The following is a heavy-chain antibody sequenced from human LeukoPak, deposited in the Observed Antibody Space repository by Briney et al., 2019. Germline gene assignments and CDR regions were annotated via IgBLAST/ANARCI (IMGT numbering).Heavy chain of an antibody. J-gene: IGHJ6*02. Sequence: ASVKVSCKASGGTFSSYAISWVRQAPGEGLEWMGRIIPIFGIANYAQKFQGRVTITADKSTSTAYMELSSLRPADTAVYYCARSHPQGQGYCSSTSCYNRGFGDYYYGMDVWGQGTTVTVSS. CDR2: IIPIFGIA. CDR1: GGTFSSYA. D-gene: IGHD2-2*02. V-gene: IGHV1-69*04. CDR3: ARSHPQGQGYCSSTSCYNRGFGDYYYGMDV.